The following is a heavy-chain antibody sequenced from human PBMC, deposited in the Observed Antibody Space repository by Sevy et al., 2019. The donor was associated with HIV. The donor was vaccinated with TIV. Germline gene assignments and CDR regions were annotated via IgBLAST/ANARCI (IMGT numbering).Heavy chain of an antibody. Sequence: SETLSLTCTVSGGSVSSSLYSWGWVRQSPGKGLEWIGSIYAYSGRTFYNPSVKSRVTISVDTPNNQFSLKPTSVTAADTAVYYCARKGNGYNQYFFDYWGQGTLVTVSS. CDR2: IYAYSGRT. CDR1: GGSVSSSLYS. D-gene: IGHD5-12*01. V-gene: IGHV4-39*01. J-gene: IGHJ4*02. CDR3: ARKGNGYNQYFFDY.